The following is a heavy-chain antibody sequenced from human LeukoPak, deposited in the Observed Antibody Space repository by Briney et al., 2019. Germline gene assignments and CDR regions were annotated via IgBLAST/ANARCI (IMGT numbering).Heavy chain of an antibody. J-gene: IGHJ4*02. Sequence: GGSLRLSCAGSAFTLGSHSMHWVRQAPGKGLVWVAAISYDGRTTYYADSVKGRFTVSKDTSKNTLYLEMDSLRAEDTAVYCCTRDGIVGARSFDSWGQGILVTVSS. CDR3: TRDGIVGARSFDS. CDR2: ISYDGRTT. V-gene: IGHV3-30*04. D-gene: IGHD1-26*01. CDR1: AFTLGSHS.